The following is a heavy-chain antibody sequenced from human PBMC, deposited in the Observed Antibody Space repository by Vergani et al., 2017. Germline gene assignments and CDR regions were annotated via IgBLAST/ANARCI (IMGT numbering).Heavy chain of an antibody. CDR2: IIPIFGTT. CDR1: GGTFSSNS. D-gene: IGHD3-22*01. Sequence: QGQLAQSGAEVKKPGSSVKVSCKASGGTFSSNSISWVRQAPGQGLEWMGRIIPIFGTTSYALKFQGRVTILADESTSTAYMELSSLRSEDTAVYYCARSSGYYSYYFDSWGKGTLVTVSS. V-gene: IGHV1-69*13. CDR3: ARSSGYYSYYFDS. J-gene: IGHJ4*02.